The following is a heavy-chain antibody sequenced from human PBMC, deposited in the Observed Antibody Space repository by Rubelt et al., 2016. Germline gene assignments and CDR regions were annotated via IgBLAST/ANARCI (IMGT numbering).Heavy chain of an antibody. D-gene: IGHD4-23*01. Sequence: QVQLQQWGAGLLKPSETLSLTCAVYGGSFSGYYWSWIRQPPGKGLEWIGEINHSGSTNYNPPLKSRVTISVDTSKNQFPLKLSSVTAADTAGYYCARERLDYGGNSGYFQHWGQGTLVTVSS. CDR3: ARERLDYGGNSGYFQH. V-gene: IGHV4-34*01. CDR2: INHSGST. J-gene: IGHJ1*01. CDR1: GGSFSGYY.